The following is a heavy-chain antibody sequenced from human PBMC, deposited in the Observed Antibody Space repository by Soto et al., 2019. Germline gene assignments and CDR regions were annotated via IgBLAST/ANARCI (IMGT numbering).Heavy chain of an antibody. D-gene: IGHD6-13*01. V-gene: IGHV1-69*13. Sequence: GASVKVSCKASGGTFSSFSISWVRQAPGQGLQWMGGIIPIFGSAAYPQNFQGRVTITADESTTTAYMELSSLRSEDTAVYYCARAPRGLMAAARTDLYYYGMDVWGQGTTVTVSS. J-gene: IGHJ6*02. CDR2: IIPIFGSA. CDR3: ARAPRGLMAAARTDLYYYGMDV. CDR1: GGTFSSFS.